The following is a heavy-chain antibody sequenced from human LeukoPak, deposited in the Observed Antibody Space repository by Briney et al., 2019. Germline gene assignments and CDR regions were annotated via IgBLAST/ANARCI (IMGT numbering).Heavy chain of an antibody. J-gene: IGHJ6*03. Sequence: PGGSLRLSCAASGFTFSSYWMSWVRQAPGKGLEWVANIKQDGSEKYYVDSVKGRFTISRDNAKNSLYLQMNSLRAEDTAVYYCARVPPVRGLLYYYYYYMDVWGKGTTVTISS. CDR2: IKQDGSEK. V-gene: IGHV3-7*01. CDR1: GFTFSSYW. CDR3: ARVPPVRGLLYYYYYYMDV. D-gene: IGHD5-18*01.